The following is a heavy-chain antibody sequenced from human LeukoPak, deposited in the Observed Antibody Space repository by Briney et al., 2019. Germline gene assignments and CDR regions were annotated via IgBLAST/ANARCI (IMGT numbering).Heavy chain of an antibody. CDR2: FDPEDGET. CDR1: GYTLTELS. J-gene: IGHJ6*02. Sequence: GASVKVSCKVSGYTLTELSMHWVRQAPGKGLEWMGGFDPEDGETIYAQKFQGRVTMTEDTSTDTAYMELSSLRSEDTAVYYCAREPRDGDYPYYYYGMDVWGQGTTVTVSS. D-gene: IGHD4-17*01. CDR3: AREPRDGDYPYYYYGMDV. V-gene: IGHV1-24*01.